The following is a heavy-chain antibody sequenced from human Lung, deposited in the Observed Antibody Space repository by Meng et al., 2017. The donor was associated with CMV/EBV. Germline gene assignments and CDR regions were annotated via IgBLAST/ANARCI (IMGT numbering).Heavy chain of an antibody. J-gene: IGHJ5*02. CDR3: ARGGPVAGKNWFDR. Sequence: GEXXKISCVASGLTFSSHPMTWVRQAPGKGLEWVSSISGSGGSTYSADSVQGRFTISRDNSKNTLYLQMSALRDEDTALYYCARGGPVAGKNWFDRWGHGTXVTVSS. CDR2: ISGSGGST. CDR1: GLTFSSHP. D-gene: IGHD6-19*01. V-gene: IGHV3-23*01.